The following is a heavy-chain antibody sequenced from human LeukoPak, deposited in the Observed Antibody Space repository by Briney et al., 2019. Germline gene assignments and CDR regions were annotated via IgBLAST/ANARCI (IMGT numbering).Heavy chain of an antibody. J-gene: IGHJ4*02. Sequence: GGSLRLSCVGSGFAFGSYSMTWVRQAPGKGPEWISYISGNSATKYYTDSVKGRFTVSRDNAKNSLFLQMNSLRAEDTAVYYCARAQTTVAYTFLYWGQGTLVTVSS. D-gene: IGHD4-23*01. CDR3: ARAQTTVAYTFLY. CDR1: GFAFGSYS. V-gene: IGHV3-48*04. CDR2: ISGNSATK.